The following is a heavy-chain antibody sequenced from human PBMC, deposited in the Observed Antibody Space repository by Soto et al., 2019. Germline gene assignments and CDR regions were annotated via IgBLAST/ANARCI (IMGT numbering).Heavy chain of an antibody. D-gene: IGHD2-21*02. V-gene: IGHV3-48*02. CDR1: GFKISSSS. CDR2: ISDSGSNT. CDR3: ARDHLILPAHDFFYGSDV. J-gene: IGHJ6*02. Sequence: GGSLRLSCAAFGFKISSSSMNWVRQAPGRGLEWVAYISDSGSNTLYADSVKGRFTVSRDTAKNSLYLQMSGLRDEDRAVYYCARDHLILPAHDFFYGSDVWRRGATVTVSS.